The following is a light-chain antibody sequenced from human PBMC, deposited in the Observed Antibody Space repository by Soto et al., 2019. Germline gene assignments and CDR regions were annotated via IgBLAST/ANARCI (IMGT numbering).Light chain of an antibody. CDR2: GAS. V-gene: IGKV3-20*01. Sequence: DIVLTQSPGTLSLSPGERAALSCRTSQSVNNSYLTWYQQKPGQAPSLLIYGASRRATGIPDRFSGSGSGTAFTLTISRLEPEDSAVYYCQHYGGSPRLTFGGGTKVEIK. CDR1: QSVNNSY. CDR3: QHYGGSPRLT. J-gene: IGKJ4*01.